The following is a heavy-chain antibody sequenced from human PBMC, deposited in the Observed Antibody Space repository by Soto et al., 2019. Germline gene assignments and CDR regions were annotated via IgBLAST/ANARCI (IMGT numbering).Heavy chain of an antibody. CDR1: GFTFDDYA. J-gene: IGHJ6*02. D-gene: IGHD3-16*01. Sequence: EVQLVESGGGLVQPGRSLRLSCAASGFTFDDYAMHWVRQAPGKGLEWVSGISWNSGSIGYADSVKGRFTISRDNAKNSMYLQMNRLRAEDTASYYCAKDQTGGPLNYYCSGMDVWGQGTTVTVSS. CDR2: ISWNSGSI. V-gene: IGHV3-9*01. CDR3: AKDQTGGPLNYYCSGMDV.